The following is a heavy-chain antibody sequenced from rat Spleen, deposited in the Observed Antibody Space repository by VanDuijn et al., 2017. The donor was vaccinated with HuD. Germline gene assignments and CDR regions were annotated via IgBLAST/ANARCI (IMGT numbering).Heavy chain of an antibody. J-gene: IGHJ4*01. CDR1: GFTFNNYW. CDR2: ITKDGGSL. CDR3: VKEANYGGLMDA. V-gene: IGHV5-31*01. Sequence: EVQLVESGGGLVQPGRSLELSCVASGFTFNNYWMTWIRQAPGKGLEWVASITKDGGSLFYRDSVKGRFTISRENAENTVYLQMNSLRSEDTATYYCVKEANYGGLMDAWGQGASVTVSS. D-gene: IGHD1-11*01.